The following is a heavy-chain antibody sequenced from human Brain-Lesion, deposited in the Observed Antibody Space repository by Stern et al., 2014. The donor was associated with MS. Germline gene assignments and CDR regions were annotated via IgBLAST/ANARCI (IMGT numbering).Heavy chain of an antibody. D-gene: IGHD3-9*01. CDR2: TSADNGNT. J-gene: IGHJ5*02. V-gene: IGHV1-18*01. CDR3: ARGLATTGLNWFDT. Sequence: QVQLVQSGAEAKKPGASVKVSCKASGYTFTSYGISWVRQAPGQGLEWMGWTSADNGNTNYAQKLQGRVTMTRDTSTTTAYMELRSLRSDDTAFYYCARGLATTGLNWFDTWGQGTLVTVSS. CDR1: GYTFTSYG.